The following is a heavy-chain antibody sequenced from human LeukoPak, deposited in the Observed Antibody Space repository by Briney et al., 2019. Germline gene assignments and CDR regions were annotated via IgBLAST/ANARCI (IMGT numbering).Heavy chain of an antibody. D-gene: IGHD6-13*01. Sequence: ASVKVSCKASGYTFTGYYMHWVRQAPGQGLEWMGWINPNSGGTNYAQKFLGRVTMTRDTSISTAYMELSRLRSDDTAVYYCAREAMAIAAAGNYYYYGMDVWGQGTTVTVSS. CDR1: GYTFTGYY. V-gene: IGHV1-2*02. J-gene: IGHJ6*02. CDR3: AREAMAIAAAGNYYYYGMDV. CDR2: INPNSGGT.